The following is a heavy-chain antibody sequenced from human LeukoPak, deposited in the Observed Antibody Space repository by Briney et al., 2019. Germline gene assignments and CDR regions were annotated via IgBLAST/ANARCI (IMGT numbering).Heavy chain of an antibody. Sequence: GESLKISCKGSGFSFTTYWIGWVRQMPGKGLEWMGIIYPGDSDTRYSPSFQGQVTISADKSISTAYLQWSSLKASDTATCYCARLPAVGYLAWGQGTLLTVSS. CDR1: GFSFTTYW. V-gene: IGHV5-51*01. D-gene: IGHD5-18*01. CDR3: ARLPAVGYLA. J-gene: IGHJ5*02. CDR2: IYPGDSDT.